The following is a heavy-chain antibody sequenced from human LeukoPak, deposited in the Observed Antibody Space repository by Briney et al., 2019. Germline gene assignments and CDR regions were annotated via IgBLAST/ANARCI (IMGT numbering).Heavy chain of an antibody. J-gene: IGHJ6*03. Sequence: ASVKVSCKASGGTFSSYAISWVRQAPGQGLEWMGGVIPIFGTANYAQKFQGRVTITADKSTSTAYMELSSLRSEDTAVYYCVRRGSGDYALLNYYYYMDVWGKGTTVSVSS. CDR3: VRRGSGDYALLNYYYYMDV. CDR1: GGTFSSYA. D-gene: IGHD4-17*01. V-gene: IGHV1-69*06. CDR2: VIPIFGTA.